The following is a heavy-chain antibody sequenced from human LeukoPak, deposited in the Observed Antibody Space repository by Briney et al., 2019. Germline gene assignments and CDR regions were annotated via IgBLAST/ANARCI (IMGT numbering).Heavy chain of an antibody. CDR3: ARDLNYDSPGYFDY. CDR2: IYHSGST. D-gene: IGHD3-22*01. J-gene: IGHJ4*02. Sequence: SGTLSLTCAVSGGSISSSNWWSWVRQPPGKGLEWIGEIYHSGSTNYNPSLKSRVTISVDKSKNQFSLKLSSVTAADTAVYYCARDLNYDSPGYFDYWGQGTLVTVSS. CDR1: GGSISSSNW. V-gene: IGHV4-4*02.